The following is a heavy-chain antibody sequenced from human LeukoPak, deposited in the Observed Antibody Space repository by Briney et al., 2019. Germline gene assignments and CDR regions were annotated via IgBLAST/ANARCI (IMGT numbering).Heavy chain of an antibody. D-gene: IGHD5-12*01. J-gene: IGHJ4*02. CDR1: GGSISSGGYY. CDR2: IYYSGST. CDR3: ARGRLRRTYYFDY. Sequence: SETLSLTCTVSGGSISSGGYYWSWIRQHPRKGLEWIGYIYYSGSTYYNPSLKSRVTISVDTSKNQFSLKLSSVTAADTAVYYCARGRLRRTYYFDYWGQGTLVTVSS. V-gene: IGHV4-31*03.